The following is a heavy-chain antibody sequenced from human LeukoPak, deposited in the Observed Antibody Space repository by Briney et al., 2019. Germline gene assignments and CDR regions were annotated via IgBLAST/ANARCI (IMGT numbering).Heavy chain of an antibody. CDR1: GGSISSGGYY. V-gene: IGHV4-31*03. D-gene: IGHD5-18*01. CDR2: IYYSGST. CDR3: ARGSIQLRLEPIDY. J-gene: IGHJ4*02. Sequence: ASETLSLTCTVSGGSISSGGYYWSWIRQHPGKGLEWIGYIYYSGSTYYNPSLKSRVTISVDTSKNQFSLKLSSVTAADTAVYYCARGSIQLRLEPIDYWGQGTLVTVSS.